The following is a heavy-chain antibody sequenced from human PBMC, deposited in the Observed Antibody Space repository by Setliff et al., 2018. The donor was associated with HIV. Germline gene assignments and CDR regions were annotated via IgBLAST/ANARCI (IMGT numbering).Heavy chain of an antibody. CDR2: IITIFGTP. V-gene: IGHV1-69*13. J-gene: IGHJ5*02. Sequence: SVKVSCKTSGGTFSTYVISWVRQAPGQGLEWMGGIITIFGTPNYAQKFQDRVTITADESTTTVYMELSSLTSEDTAVYYCAILSVYWFDPWGQGTPVTVSS. D-gene: IGHD2-8*01. CDR1: GGTFSTYV. CDR3: AILSVYWFDP.